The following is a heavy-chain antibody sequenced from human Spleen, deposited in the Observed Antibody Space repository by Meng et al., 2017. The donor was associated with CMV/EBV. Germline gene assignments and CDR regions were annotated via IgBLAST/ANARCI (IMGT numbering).Heavy chain of an antibody. Sequence: ASVKVPCKASGYTFSNSGISWVRQAPGQGLEWMGWIGAYNGDTNYAQKYQGRVTMTTDTSTSTAYMELRSLRSDDTAVYYCAKDYRPGYDCFDPWGQGTLVTVSS. CDR2: IGAYNGDT. V-gene: IGHV1-18*01. CDR1: GYTFSNSG. J-gene: IGHJ5*02. CDR3: AKDYRPGYDCFDP. D-gene: IGHD3-16*01.